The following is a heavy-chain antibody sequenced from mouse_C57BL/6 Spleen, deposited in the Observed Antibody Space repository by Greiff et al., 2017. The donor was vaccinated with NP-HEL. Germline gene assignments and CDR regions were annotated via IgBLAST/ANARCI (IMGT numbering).Heavy chain of an antibody. Sequence: EVQGVESGPGMVKPSQSLSLTCTVSGYSITSGYDWHWIRHFPGNKLEWMGYISYSGSTNYNPSLKSRIPITHDTSKNHFFLKLNSVTTEDTATYYCARGDYYSNAMDYWGQGTSVTVSS. J-gene: IGHJ4*01. V-gene: IGHV3-1*01. D-gene: IGHD2-5*01. CDR3: ARGDYYSNAMDY. CDR2: ISYSGST. CDR1: GYSITSGYD.